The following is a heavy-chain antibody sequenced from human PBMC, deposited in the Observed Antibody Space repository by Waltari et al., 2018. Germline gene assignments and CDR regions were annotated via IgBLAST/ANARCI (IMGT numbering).Heavy chain of an antibody. V-gene: IGHV4-34*01. CDR2: INHSGST. J-gene: IGHJ4*02. CDR3: ARHGIAVAGSFDY. CDR1: GGSFSGYY. D-gene: IGHD6-19*01. Sequence: QVQLQQWGAGLLKPSETLSLTCAAYGGSFSGYYWTWIRQPPGKGLEWIGEINHSGSTNYNPSLKSRVTISVDTSKNQFSLKLSSVTAADTAVYYCARHGIAVAGSFDYWGQGTLVTVSS.